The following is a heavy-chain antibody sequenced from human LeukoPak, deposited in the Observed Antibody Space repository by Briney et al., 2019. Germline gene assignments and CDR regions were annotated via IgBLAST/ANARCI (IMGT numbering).Heavy chain of an antibody. CDR1: GGSISSSSYY. CDR3: ASHTVYYYDSSGYSEPLDY. D-gene: IGHD3-22*01. CDR2: IYYSGST. V-gene: IGHV4-39*01. J-gene: IGHJ4*02. Sequence: SETLSLTCTVSGGSISSSSYYWGWIRQPPGKGLEWIGSIYYSGSTYYNPSLKSRVTISVDTSKNQFSLKLSSVTAADTAVYYCASHTVYYYDSSGYSEPLDYWGQGTLVTASS.